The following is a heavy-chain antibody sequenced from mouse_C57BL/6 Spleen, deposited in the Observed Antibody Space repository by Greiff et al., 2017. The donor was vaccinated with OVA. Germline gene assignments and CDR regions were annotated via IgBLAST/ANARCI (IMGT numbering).Heavy chain of an antibody. J-gene: IGHJ3*01. CDR1: GYTFTDYE. CDR2: IDPETGGT. V-gene: IGHV1-15*01. Sequence: VQLQQSGAELVRPGASVTLSCKASGYTFTDYEMHWVKQTPVHGLEWIGAIDPETGGTAYNQKLKGKAILAAEKSSSTAYMELRSLTSEDSAVYYCTGYSNYRAWFAYWGQGTLVTVSA. D-gene: IGHD2-5*01. CDR3: TGYSNYRAWFAY.